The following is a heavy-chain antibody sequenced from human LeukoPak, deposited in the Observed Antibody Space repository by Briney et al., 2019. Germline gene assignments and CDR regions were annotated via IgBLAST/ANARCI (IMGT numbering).Heavy chain of an antibody. J-gene: IGHJ5*02. CDR1: GYTFTSYA. Sequence: ASVKVSCKASGYTFTSYAMHWVRQAPGQRLEWMGWINAGNDNTKYSQKFQGRVTITRATSASTAYMELSSLRSEDTAVYYCARDLGYCTGGTCYPNWFDPWGQGTLVTVSS. CDR3: ARDLGYCTGGTCYPNWFDP. CDR2: INAGNDNT. D-gene: IGHD2-15*01. V-gene: IGHV1-3*01.